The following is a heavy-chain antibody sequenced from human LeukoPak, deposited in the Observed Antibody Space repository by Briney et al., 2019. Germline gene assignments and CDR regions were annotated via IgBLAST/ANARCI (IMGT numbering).Heavy chain of an antibody. CDR2: IYYSGST. J-gene: IGHJ4*02. V-gene: IGHV4-39*07. CDR1: GGSISSSSYY. Sequence: SETLSLTCTVSGGSISSSSYYWGWIRQPPGKGLEWIGSIYYSGSTYYNPSLKSRVTISVDTSKNQFSLKLSSVTAADTAVYYCAREGPYSSSWYGPPTHFDYWGQGTLVTVSS. D-gene: IGHD6-13*01. CDR3: AREGPYSSSWYGPPTHFDY.